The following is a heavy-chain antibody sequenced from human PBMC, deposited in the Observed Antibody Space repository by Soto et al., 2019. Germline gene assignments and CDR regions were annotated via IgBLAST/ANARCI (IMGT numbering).Heavy chain of an antibody. CDR3: ARGEFDY. J-gene: IGHJ4*02. CDR1: GFAVSSSY. V-gene: IGHV3-53*01. D-gene: IGHD1-26*01. Sequence: EVPMVESGGGLIQPGGSLRVSCAAYGFAVSSSYMSWVRQAPGKGLEWVSIIYSGGGTYYADSVKGRFTISRDNSKNTLYLQMNSLRAEDTAVYYCARGEFDYWGQGTLLTVSS. CDR2: IYSGGGT.